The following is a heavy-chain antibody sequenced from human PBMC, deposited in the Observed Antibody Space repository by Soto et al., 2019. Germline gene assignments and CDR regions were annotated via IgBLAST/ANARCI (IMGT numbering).Heavy chain of an antibody. Sequence: QVQLVQSGAEVKKPGASVKVSCKASGYTFTSYGISWVRQAPGQGLEWMGWISAYNGNTNYAQKLQGRVTMTTDTSTSTAYMELRRLRSDDTAVYYCARRWVWQQHYYSDGMDVWGQGTTVTVSS. CDR3: ARRWVWQQHYYSDGMDV. V-gene: IGHV1-18*01. CDR2: ISAYNGNT. D-gene: IGHD6-13*01. J-gene: IGHJ6*02. CDR1: GYTFTSYG.